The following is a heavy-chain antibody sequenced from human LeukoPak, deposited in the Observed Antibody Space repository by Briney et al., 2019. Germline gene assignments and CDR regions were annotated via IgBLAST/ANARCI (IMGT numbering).Heavy chain of an antibody. CDR2: ISSSSSYI. Sequence: PGGSLRLSCAASGFTFSSYSMNWVRQAPGKGLEWVSSISSSSSYIYYADSVKGRFTISRDNAKNSLYLQMNSLRAEDTAVYYCARGGSEYYDSLTGYYSYYFDYWGQGTLVSVSS. CDR1: GFTFSSYS. D-gene: IGHD3-9*01. CDR3: ARGGSEYYDSLTGYYSYYFDY. J-gene: IGHJ4*02. V-gene: IGHV3-21*01.